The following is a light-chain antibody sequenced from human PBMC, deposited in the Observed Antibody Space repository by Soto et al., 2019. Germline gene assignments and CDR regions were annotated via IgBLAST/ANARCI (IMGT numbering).Light chain of an antibody. J-gene: IGLJ1*01. CDR3: SSYTSSNTYV. CDR2: EVS. V-gene: IGLV2-14*01. Sequence: QSALTQPASVSGSPGQSVTISCTGTSSDVGAYNYVSWYQLHPGKAPKLLISEVSNRPSGVSSRFSGSESGNTASLTISGLQAEDEADYYCSSYTSSNTYVFGTGTKVTVL. CDR1: SSDVGAYNY.